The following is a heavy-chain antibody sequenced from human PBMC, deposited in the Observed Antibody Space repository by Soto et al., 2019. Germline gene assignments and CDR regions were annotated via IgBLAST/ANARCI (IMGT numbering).Heavy chain of an antibody. Sequence: PGGSLRLSCAASGFTFSSYWMHWVRQAPGKGLVWVSRINSDGSSTSYADSVKGRFTISRDNAKNTLYLQMNSLRAEDTVVYYCSIVLVPAAMKANYYYGMDVWGQGTTVTVSS. CDR1: GFTFSSYW. CDR2: INSDGSST. CDR3: SIVLVPAAMKANYYYGMDV. J-gene: IGHJ6*02. V-gene: IGHV3-74*01. D-gene: IGHD2-2*01.